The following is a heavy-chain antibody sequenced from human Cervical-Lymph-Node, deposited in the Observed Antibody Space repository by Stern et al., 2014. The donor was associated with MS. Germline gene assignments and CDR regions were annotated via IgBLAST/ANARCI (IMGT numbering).Heavy chain of an antibody. CDR3: ATNTL. V-gene: IGHV3-15*01. CDR2: IKSKNDGGTI. CDR1: GFTFSNAW. J-gene: IGHJ4*02. D-gene: IGHD2/OR15-2a*01. Sequence: EVQLVESGGGLVKPGGSLRLSCTASGFTFSNAWMSWVRQAPGKGLEGVARIKSKNDGGTIDYAAPVIGRFTISRDDSKKTLYLQMNSLKTEDTAMYYCATNTLWGQGTLVTVS.